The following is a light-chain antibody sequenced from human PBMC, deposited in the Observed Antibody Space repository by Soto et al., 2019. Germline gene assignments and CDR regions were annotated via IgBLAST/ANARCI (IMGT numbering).Light chain of an antibody. CDR1: QTVRNNY. CDR3: QQFSSYPLT. V-gene: IGKV3-20*01. Sequence: EFVIPQSPGTLSFSPAASTSLXCRASQTVRNNYLAWYQQKPGQAPRLLIYDASSRATGIPDRFSGGGSGTDFTLTISRLEPEDFAVYYCQQFSSYPLTFGGGTKVDNK. J-gene: IGKJ4*01. CDR2: DAS.